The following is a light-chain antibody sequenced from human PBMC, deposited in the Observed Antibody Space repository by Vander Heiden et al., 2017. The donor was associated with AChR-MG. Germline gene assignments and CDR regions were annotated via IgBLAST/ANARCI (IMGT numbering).Light chain of an antibody. J-gene: IGLJ2*01. CDR3: GSYTSSSTLV. Sequence: QSALTQPASVSGSPGQSITISCTGTSSDVGGYNYVSWYQQHPGKSPKVMIYDVSMRPSGVSNRFSGSKSGNTASLTISGLQTEDEADYYCGSYTSSSTLVFGGGTKLTVL. V-gene: IGLV2-14*03. CDR1: SSDVGGYNY. CDR2: DVS.